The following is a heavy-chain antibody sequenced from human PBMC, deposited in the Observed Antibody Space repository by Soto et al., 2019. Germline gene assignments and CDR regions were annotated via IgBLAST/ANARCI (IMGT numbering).Heavy chain of an antibody. Sequence: GGSLRLSCAASGFTFSSYAMHWVRQAPGKGLDWVATICGNGAATYYADSVKGRFIISRDNSKNTVFLQMTSLRVEDTAVYYCANRNYYSIFGNTYPYFDFWGQGSLVTVSS. CDR3: ANRNYYSIFGNTYPYFDF. J-gene: IGHJ4*02. V-gene: IGHV3-23*01. CDR1: GFTFSSYA. D-gene: IGHD3-3*01. CDR2: ICGNGAAT.